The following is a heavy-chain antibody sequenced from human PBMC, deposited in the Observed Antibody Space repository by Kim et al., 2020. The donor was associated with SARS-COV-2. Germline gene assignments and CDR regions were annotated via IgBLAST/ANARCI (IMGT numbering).Heavy chain of an antibody. D-gene: IGHD2-15*01. CDR2: INPSGGST. Sequence: ASVKVSCKASGYTFTSYYMHWVRQAPGQGLEWMGIINPSGGSTSYAQKFQGRVTMTRDTSTSTVYMELSSLRSEDTAVYYCARGGYCSGGSCYSWVYWGQGTMVTVSS. J-gene: IGHJ4*02. CDR1: GYTFTSYY. CDR3: ARGGYCSGGSCYSWVY. V-gene: IGHV1-46*01.